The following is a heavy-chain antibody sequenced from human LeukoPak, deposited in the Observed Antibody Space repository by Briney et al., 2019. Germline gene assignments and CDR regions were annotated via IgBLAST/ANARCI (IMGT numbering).Heavy chain of an antibody. CDR3: AKGRVPPYYYDSSGPFDAFDI. CDR1: GFTFCSYS. CDR2: ISSSSSYI. J-gene: IGHJ3*02. V-gene: IGHV3-21*04. Sequence: PGGSLRLSCAASGFTFCSYSMNWVRQAPGKGLEWVSSISSSSSYIYYADSVKGRFTISRDNSKNTLYLQMNSLRAEDTAVYYCAKGRVPPYYYDSSGPFDAFDIWGQGTMVTVSS. D-gene: IGHD3-22*01.